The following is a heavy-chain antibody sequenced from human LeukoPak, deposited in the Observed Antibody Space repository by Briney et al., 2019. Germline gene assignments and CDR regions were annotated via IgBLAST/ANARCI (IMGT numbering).Heavy chain of an antibody. J-gene: IGHJ4*02. CDR2: AYYRSKWYI. CDR1: GDSVSGSPAV. D-gene: IGHD3-10*01. Sequence: SQTLSLTCAISGDSVSGSPAVWNWIRQSPSRGHEWLGRAYYRSKWYIDYAVSVKGRITINPDTSKNQFSLQLNSVTPEDTAVYYCARGAVRGGTNFDYWGQGTLVTVSS. V-gene: IGHV6-1*01. CDR3: ARGAVRGGTNFDY.